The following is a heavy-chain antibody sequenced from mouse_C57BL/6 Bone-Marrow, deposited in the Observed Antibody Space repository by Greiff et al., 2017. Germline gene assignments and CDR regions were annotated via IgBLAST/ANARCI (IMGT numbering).Heavy chain of an antibody. CDR3: ARRELFDY. J-gene: IGHJ2*01. CDR2: VYPRSGNT. CDR1: GYTFTSYG. Sequence: QVQLQQSGAELARPGASVKLSCKASGYTFTSYGISWVKQRPGQGLEWIGEVYPRSGNTSYNEKFKGKAKLTATKSSSTAYMELRSLTSEDSAVXFCARRELFDYWGQGTTLTVSS. V-gene: IGHV1-81*01.